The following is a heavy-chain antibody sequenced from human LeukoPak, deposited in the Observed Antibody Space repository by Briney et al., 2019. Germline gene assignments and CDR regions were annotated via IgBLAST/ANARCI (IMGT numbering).Heavy chain of an antibody. CDR1: GFTFSSYA. D-gene: IGHD6-19*01. J-gene: IGHJ4*02. V-gene: IGHV3-23*01. Sequence: TGGSLRLSCAASGFTFSSYAMSWVRQAPGKGLEWVSAISGSGGSTYYADSVKGRFTISRDNSKNTLYLQMNSLRAEDTAVYYCATTSSGWYGTFDYWGQGTLVTVSS. CDR2: ISGSGGST. CDR3: ATTSSGWYGTFDY.